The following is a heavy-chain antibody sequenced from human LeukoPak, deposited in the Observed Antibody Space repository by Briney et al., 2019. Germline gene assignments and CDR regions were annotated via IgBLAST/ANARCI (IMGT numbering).Heavy chain of an antibody. Sequence: PSETLSLTCTVSGGSISSSSYYWDWIRQPPGKGLEWIGAIYYSGSTNYNPSLKSRVTISVDTSKNQFSLKLSSVTAADTAVYYCARHRIPAALASAFDYWSQGTLVTVSS. CDR2: IYYSGST. CDR3: ARHRIPAALASAFDY. J-gene: IGHJ4*02. D-gene: IGHD2-2*01. CDR1: GGSISSSSYY. V-gene: IGHV4-39*01.